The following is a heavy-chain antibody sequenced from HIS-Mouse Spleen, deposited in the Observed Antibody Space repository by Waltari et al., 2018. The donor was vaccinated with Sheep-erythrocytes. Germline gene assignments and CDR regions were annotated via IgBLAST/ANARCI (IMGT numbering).Heavy chain of an antibody. D-gene: IGHD7-27*01. CDR3: ARNWGSGAFDI. CDR2: ISYDGSNK. J-gene: IGHJ3*02. V-gene: IGHV3-30-3*01. Sequence: QVQLVESGGGVVQPGRSLRLSCAASGFTFSSYAMHWVRQAPGKGLRGVAVISYDGSNKYYAESVKGRFTISRDNSKNTLYLQMNSLRAEDTAVYYCARNWGSGAFDIWGQGTMVTVSS. CDR1: GFTFSSYA.